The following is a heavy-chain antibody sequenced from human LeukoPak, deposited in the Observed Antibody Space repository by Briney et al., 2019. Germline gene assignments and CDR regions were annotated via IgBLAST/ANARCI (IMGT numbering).Heavy chain of an antibody. V-gene: IGHV6-1*01. D-gene: IGHD6-13*01. CDR2: TYYRSKWYN. Sequence: SQTLSLTCAISGDSVSSNSAAWNWIRQSPSRGLEWLGRTYYRSKWYNDYAVSVKSRITINPDTSKNQFSLQLNSVTPEDTAVYYCARAGHSSSWYYRYYYYMDVWGKGTTVTVSS. CDR3: ARAGHSSSWYYRYYYYMDV. J-gene: IGHJ6*03. CDR1: GDSVSSNSAA.